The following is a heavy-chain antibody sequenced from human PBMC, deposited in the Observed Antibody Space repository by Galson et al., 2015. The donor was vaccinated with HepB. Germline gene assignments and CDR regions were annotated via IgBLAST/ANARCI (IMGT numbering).Heavy chain of an antibody. Sequence: SLRLSCAASGFTVSSNYMSWVRQAPGKGLEWVSVIYSGGSTYYADSVKGRFTISRDNSKNTLYLQMNSLRAEDTAVYYCAKADSQRSGYLDYWGQGSLVTVSS. V-gene: IGHV3-66*01. D-gene: IGHD3-3*01. J-gene: IGHJ4*02. CDR3: AKADSQRSGYLDY. CDR1: GFTVSSNY. CDR2: IYSGGST.